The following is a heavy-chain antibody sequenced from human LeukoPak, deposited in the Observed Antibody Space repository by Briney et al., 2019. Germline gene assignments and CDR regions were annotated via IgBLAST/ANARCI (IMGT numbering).Heavy chain of an antibody. J-gene: IGHJ4*02. D-gene: IGHD2-15*01. CDR2: MNPNSGNT. Sequence: ASVKVSCKASGYSFTSFDINWVRLATGQGLEWMARMNPNSGNTGYAQKFRGRVTLTRDTSTSTAYMEVSSLRSEDTAVYYCARDIDMRSFDYWGQGTVVTVSS. CDR3: ARDIDMRSFDY. CDR1: GYSFTSFD. V-gene: IGHV1-8*01.